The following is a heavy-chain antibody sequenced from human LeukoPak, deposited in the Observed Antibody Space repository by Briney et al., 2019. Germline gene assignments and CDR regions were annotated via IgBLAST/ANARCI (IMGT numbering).Heavy chain of an antibody. V-gene: IGHV4-59*08. J-gene: IGHJ6*03. D-gene: IGHD4-17*01. CDR2: FHNSGTS. CDR3: ARVSGDYGGYYYYMDV. CDR1: DDSISDYY. Sequence: SETLSLTCTVSDDSISDYYRGWIRQPPGKGLEWIGYFHNSGTSTYNPSLKSRVTISADTSKNQFSLKLSSVTAADTAVYYCARVSGDYGGYYYYMDVWGKGTTVTVSS.